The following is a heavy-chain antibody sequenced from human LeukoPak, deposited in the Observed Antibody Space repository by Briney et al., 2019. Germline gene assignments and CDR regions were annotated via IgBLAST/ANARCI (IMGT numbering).Heavy chain of an antibody. J-gene: IGHJ4*02. V-gene: IGHV3-23*01. CDR3: AKATGTLSN. Sequence: GGPLRLSCAASGFTFSTYGMSWVRPAPGKGLEWVSTISGGGGSTYYADSVKGRFTISRDSSKNTLYLQMNSLTAEDTAIYYGAKATGTLSNWGQGTLVTVSS. D-gene: IGHD1-1*01. CDR1: GFTFSTYG. CDR2: ISGGGGST.